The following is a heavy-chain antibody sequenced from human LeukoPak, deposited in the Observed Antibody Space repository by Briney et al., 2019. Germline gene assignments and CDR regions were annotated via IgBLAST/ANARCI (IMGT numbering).Heavy chain of an antibody. J-gene: IGHJ4*02. Sequence: PGRSLRLSCAASGFTFSSYGMHWVRQAPGKGLESVAVIWYDGSNKYYADSVKGRFTISRDNSKNTLYLQMNSLRAEDTAVYYCARGRGVRGYEIVVLVAAQYVFDYWGQGALVTVSS. V-gene: IGHV3-33*01. CDR3: ARGRGVRGYEIVVLVAAQYVFDY. CDR2: IWYDGSNK. D-gene: IGHD2-15*01. CDR1: GFTFSSYG.